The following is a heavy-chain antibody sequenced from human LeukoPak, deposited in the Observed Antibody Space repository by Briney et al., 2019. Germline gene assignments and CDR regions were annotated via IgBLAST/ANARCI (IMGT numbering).Heavy chain of an antibody. J-gene: IGHJ4*02. CDR2: ISSSSSYI. CDR1: GFTFSSYS. CDR3: ARAEEIVLMVYAIPDY. D-gene: IGHD2-8*01. V-gene: IGHV3-21*01. Sequence: GGSLRLSCAASGFTFSSYSMNWVRQAPGKGLEWVSSISSSSSYIYYADSVKGRFTISRDNAKNSLYLQMNSLRAEDTAVYYCARAEEIVLMVYAIPDYWGQGTLVTVSS.